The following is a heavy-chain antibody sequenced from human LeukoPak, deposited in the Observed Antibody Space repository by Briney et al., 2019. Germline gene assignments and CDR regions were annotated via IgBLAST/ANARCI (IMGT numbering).Heavy chain of an antibody. CDR3: AKDLVRGYSGYTSFDY. V-gene: IGHV3-23*01. Sequence: GGSLRLSCAASGFTFSSYAMSWVRQAPGQGLERVSAISGSGGSTYYADSVKGRFTISRDNSKNTLYLQMISLIAEDTAVYYCAKDLVRGYSGYTSFDYWGQGTLVTVSS. CDR1: GFTFSSYA. CDR2: ISGSGGST. D-gene: IGHD5-12*01. J-gene: IGHJ4*02.